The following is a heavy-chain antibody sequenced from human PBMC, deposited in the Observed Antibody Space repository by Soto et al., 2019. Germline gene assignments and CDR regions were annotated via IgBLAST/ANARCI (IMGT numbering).Heavy chain of an antibody. V-gene: IGHV4-61*01. CDR1: GGSVSSGSHY. J-gene: IGHJ4*02. CDR3: ARARGAATARDY. Sequence: KPSETLSLTCTVSGGSVSSGSHYWSWIRQPPGKGLEWIGYIYYRGSTNYNPSLKSRVTISADTSKNQFSLKLSSVTAADTAVYYCARARGAATARDYWGQGTLVTVSS. CDR2: IYYRGST. D-gene: IGHD6-13*01.